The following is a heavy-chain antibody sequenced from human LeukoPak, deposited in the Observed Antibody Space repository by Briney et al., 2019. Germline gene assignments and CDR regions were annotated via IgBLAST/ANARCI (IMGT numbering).Heavy chain of an antibody. CDR1: GGSFSGYY. D-gene: IGHD2-15*01. CDR3: ARDSWDY. CDR2: INHSGST. V-gene: IGHV4-34*01. Sequence: SETLSLTCGVYGGSFSGYYWNWIRQPPGKGLEWIGEINHSGSTNHNTSLKSRVTISVDTSKNQFSLKLSSVTAADTAVYYCARDSWDYWGQGTLVTVSS. J-gene: IGHJ4*02.